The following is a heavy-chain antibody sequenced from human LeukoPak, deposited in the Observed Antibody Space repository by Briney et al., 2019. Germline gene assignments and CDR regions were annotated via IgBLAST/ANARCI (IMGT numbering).Heavy chain of an antibody. V-gene: IGHV4-39*01. D-gene: IGHD6-19*01. CDR3: VRTYSIGWSLGVFDI. CDR1: GGSINSSSRNSYY. CDR2: IYYSGTT. J-gene: IGHJ3*02. Sequence: PSETLSLTCTVSGGSINSSSRNSYYWGWIRQPPGKGQEWVGGIYYSGTTYYSPSLKSRVTMSVDMSKNQFSLRLSSVTAADTAVYYCVRTYSIGWSLGVFDIWGQGTMVTVSS.